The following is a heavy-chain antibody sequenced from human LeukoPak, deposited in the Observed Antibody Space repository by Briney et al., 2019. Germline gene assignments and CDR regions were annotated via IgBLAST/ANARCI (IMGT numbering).Heavy chain of an antibody. D-gene: IGHD3-22*01. J-gene: IGHJ6*03. CDR2: IRYDGSNK. CDR1: GFTFSSHG. V-gene: IGHV3-30*02. Sequence: GGSLRLSCAASGFTFSSHGMHWVRQAPGKGLEWVAFIRYDGSNKYYADSVKGRFTISRDNSKNTLYLQMNSLRAEDTAVYYCAKDRGRSYYDSSGHVDYYYYMDVWGKGTTVTVSS. CDR3: AKDRGRSYYDSSGHVDYYYYMDV.